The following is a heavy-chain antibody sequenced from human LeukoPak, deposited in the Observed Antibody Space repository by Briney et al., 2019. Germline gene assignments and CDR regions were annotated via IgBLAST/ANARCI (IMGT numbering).Heavy chain of an antibody. Sequence: SVKVSCKASGGTFSSYAISWVRQAPGQGLEWMGGIIPIFGTANYAQKFQGRATITADESTSTAYMELSSLKSEDTAVYYCARSSGSSSSGPSYYYYYYMDVWGKGTTVTVSS. CDR1: GGTFSSYA. CDR2: IIPIFGTA. V-gene: IGHV1-69*01. J-gene: IGHJ6*03. CDR3: ARSSGSSSSGPSYYYYYYMDV. D-gene: IGHD6-6*01.